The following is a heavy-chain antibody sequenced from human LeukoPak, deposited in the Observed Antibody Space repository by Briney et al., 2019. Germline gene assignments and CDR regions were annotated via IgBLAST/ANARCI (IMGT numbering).Heavy chain of an antibody. Sequence: SEPLSLTCAVYGGSFSDYYWSWIRHPPGKGLEWIGEINHSGSTNYNPSLKSRVTISVDTSKNQFSLKLSSVTAADTAVYYCARDGRGLGFYYYYMDVWGKGTTVTVSS. CDR3: ARDGRGLGFYYYYMDV. V-gene: IGHV4-34*01. CDR1: GGSFSDYY. J-gene: IGHJ6*03. CDR2: INHSGST. D-gene: IGHD2-8*01.